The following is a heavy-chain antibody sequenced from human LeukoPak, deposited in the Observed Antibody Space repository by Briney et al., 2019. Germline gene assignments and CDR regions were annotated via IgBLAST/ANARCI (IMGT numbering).Heavy chain of an antibody. Sequence: TGGSLRLSCAASGFTFSSYDMHWVRQATGKGLEWVSAIGTAGDTYYPGSVKGRFTISRENAKNSLYPQMNSLRAGDTAVYYCARGPAGYCSGGSCYFDYWGQGTLVTVSS. D-gene: IGHD2-15*01. CDR1: GFTFSSYD. V-gene: IGHV3-13*01. CDR3: ARGPAGYCSGGSCYFDY. J-gene: IGHJ4*02. CDR2: IGTAGDT.